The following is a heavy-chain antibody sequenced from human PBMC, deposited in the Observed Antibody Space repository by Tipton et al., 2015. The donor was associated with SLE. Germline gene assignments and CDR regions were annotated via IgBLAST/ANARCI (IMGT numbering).Heavy chain of an antibody. J-gene: IGHJ4*02. CDR3: ARVGGELFDY. V-gene: IGHV4-38-2*01. CDR1: GYSISSGYY. CDR2: IYHSGRT. Sequence: TLSLTCAVSGYSISSGYYWGWIRQPPGKGLEWIGSIYHSGRTYSNPSLKIRVTISVDTSKNQFSLKLSSVTAADTAVYYCARVGGELFDYWGQGTLVTVSS. D-gene: IGHD3-10*01.